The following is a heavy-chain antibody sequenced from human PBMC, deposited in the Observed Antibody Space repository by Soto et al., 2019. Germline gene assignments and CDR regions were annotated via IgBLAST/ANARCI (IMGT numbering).Heavy chain of an antibody. CDR2: IYYSGST. V-gene: IGHV4-31*03. Sequence: PSETLSLTCTVSGGSISSGGYYWSWIRQHPGKGLEWIGYIYYSGSTYYNPSLKSRVTISVDTSKNQFSLKLSSVTAADTAVYYCAREIYGSGSYYILSAFDIWGQGTMVTVS. CDR1: GGSISSGGYY. D-gene: IGHD3-10*01. CDR3: AREIYGSGSYYILSAFDI. J-gene: IGHJ3*02.